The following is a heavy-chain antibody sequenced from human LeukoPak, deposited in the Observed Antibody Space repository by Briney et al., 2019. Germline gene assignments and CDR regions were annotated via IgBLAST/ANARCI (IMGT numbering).Heavy chain of an antibody. CDR2: ISWNSGSI. J-gene: IGHJ4*02. CDR3: AKEDGGGYAAGPFDY. Sequence: GGSLRLSCAASGFTFDDYAMHWVRQAPGKGLEWVSGISWNSGSIGYADSVKGRFTISRDNAKNSLYLQMNSLRAEDTALYYCAKEDGGGYAAGPFDYWGQGTLVTVSS. CDR1: GFTFDDYA. D-gene: IGHD5-12*01. V-gene: IGHV3-9*01.